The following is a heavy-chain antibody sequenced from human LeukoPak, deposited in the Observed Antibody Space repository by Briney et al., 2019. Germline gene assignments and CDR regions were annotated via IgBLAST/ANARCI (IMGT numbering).Heavy chain of an antibody. Sequence: GGSLRLSCAASGFTVSSNYMSWVRQAAGKGLEWVSIIYSGGSTYYADYVKGRFTISKDNSKNTLYLQMNSLRAEDTAVYYCARLYSVSSPFDYWGQGTLVTVSS. V-gene: IGHV3-53*01. D-gene: IGHD1-26*01. CDR1: GFTVSSNY. CDR2: IYSGGST. CDR3: ARLYSVSSPFDY. J-gene: IGHJ4*02.